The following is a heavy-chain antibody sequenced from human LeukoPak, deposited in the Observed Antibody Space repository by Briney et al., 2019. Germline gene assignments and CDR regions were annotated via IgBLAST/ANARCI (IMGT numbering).Heavy chain of an antibody. V-gene: IGHV3-30*14. Sequence: QTGGSLRLSCAASKFTFSSYAMHWVRQAPGKGLEWLAVISYDGSNKYYADSVKGRFTISRDNSKNTVYLQMNSLRAEDTAVYYCARNIPVTRWGYWGQGTLVTVSS. CDR3: ARNIPVTRWGY. CDR2: ISYDGSNK. J-gene: IGHJ4*02. CDR1: KFTFSSYA. D-gene: IGHD2-21*01.